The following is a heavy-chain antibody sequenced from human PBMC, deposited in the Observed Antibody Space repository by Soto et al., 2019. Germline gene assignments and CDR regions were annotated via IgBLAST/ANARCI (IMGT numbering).Heavy chain of an antibody. CDR1: GFTFSDSY. J-gene: IGHJ4*02. CDR3: ARRQWFAYDS. Sequence: VQLVESGGGLVKPGGSLRLSCVTSGFTFSDSYMSWVRQAPGKGLEWVSYISPSGDAVFYADSVKGRFTISRDNAKLSLYLQMNSLRAEDTAVYYCARRQWFAYDSWGQGTLVTVSS. CDR2: ISPSGDAV. V-gene: IGHV3-11*01. D-gene: IGHD3-22*01.